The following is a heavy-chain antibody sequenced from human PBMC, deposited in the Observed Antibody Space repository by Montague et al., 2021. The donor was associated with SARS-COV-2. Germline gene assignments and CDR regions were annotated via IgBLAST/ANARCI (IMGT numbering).Heavy chain of an antibody. CDR1: GGSISGDNYY. V-gene: IGHV4-31*03. CDR2: IYYTGST. J-gene: IGHJ2*01. D-gene: IGHD7-27*01. CDR3: ARNRGWGSRGAGYIDL. Sequence: TLSLTCTVSGGSISGDNYYWTWIRQHPGKGLEWIAYIYYTGSTYYNPSLQSRLRTSLDTSKNQFSLTLISVTPADTAIYYCARNRGWGSRGAGYIDLWGRGTLVTVSS.